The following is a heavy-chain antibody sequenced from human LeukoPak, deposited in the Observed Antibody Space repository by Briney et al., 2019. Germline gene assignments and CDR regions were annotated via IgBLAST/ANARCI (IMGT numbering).Heavy chain of an antibody. CDR3: ARGYCSSTSCYPWFDP. V-gene: IGHV4-38-2*02. D-gene: IGHD2-2*01. CDR2: INHSGST. J-gene: IGHJ5*02. CDR1: GYSISSGYY. Sequence: SETLSLTCTVSGYSISSGYYWGWIRQPPGKGLEWIGEINHSGSTNYNPSLKSRVTISVDTSKNQFSLKLSSVTAADTAVYYCARGYCSSTSCYPWFDPWGQRTLVTVSS.